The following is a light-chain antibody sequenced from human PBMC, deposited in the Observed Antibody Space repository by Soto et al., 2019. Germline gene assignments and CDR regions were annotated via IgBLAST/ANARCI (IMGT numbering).Light chain of an antibody. J-gene: IGKJ1*01. CDR1: QSVSSSY. Sequence: IVLTQSPGTLSLSPGDRATLSCRASQSVSSSYLAWYQQKPGQAPRLLIYGASSRPTGIPERFSGSGSGTDFTLTISRLEPEDFAVYFCQQYGNSPRTFGQGTKVDIK. V-gene: IGKV3-20*01. CDR3: QQYGNSPRT. CDR2: GAS.